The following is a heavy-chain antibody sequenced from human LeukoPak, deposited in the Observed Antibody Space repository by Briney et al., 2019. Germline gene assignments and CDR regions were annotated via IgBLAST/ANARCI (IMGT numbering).Heavy chain of an antibody. Sequence: GRSLRLSCAASGFTFSSYGMHWVRQAPGKGLEWVAVISYDGSNKYYADSVKGRFTISRDNSKNTLYLQMNSLRAEDTAVYYCARDKFRGYFDYWGQGTLVTVSS. J-gene: IGHJ4*02. CDR2: ISYDGSNK. V-gene: IGHV3-30*03. CDR1: GFTFSSYG. CDR3: ARDKFRGYFDY. D-gene: IGHD3-10*01.